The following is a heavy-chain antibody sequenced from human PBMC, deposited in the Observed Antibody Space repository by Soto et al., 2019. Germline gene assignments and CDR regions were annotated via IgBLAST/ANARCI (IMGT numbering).Heavy chain of an antibody. J-gene: IGHJ6*02. CDR3: AREDPWSANADDMDV. V-gene: IGHV3-48*02. D-gene: IGHD3-3*01. Sequence: EVQLVESGGGLVQPGGSLRLSCVASGFTFSSYSLNWVRQAPGKGLEWVSYISSSSGTIYYADSVKGRFTISRDNAENSLYLQTNSLRQDETAVYYCAREDPWSANADDMDVWGQGTTVTVSS. CDR1: GFTFSSYS. CDR2: ISSSSGTI.